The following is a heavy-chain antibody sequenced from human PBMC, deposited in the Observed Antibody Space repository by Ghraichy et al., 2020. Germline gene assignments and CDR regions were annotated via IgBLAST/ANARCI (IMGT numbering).Heavy chain of an antibody. CDR3: ARGWRLVSPGE. CDR2: ISDSGTT. D-gene: IGHD5/OR15-5a*01. J-gene: IGHJ4*02. Sequence: SETLSLTCTVSGGSVSSDNFYWNWIRQSPEKGLDWIGYISDSGTTNYSPSLKSRVTISRDTSKNQFSLRLTSVTAADTAVYFCARGWRLVSPGEWGQGTLVTVSS. CDR1: GGSVSSDNFY. V-gene: IGHV4-61*01.